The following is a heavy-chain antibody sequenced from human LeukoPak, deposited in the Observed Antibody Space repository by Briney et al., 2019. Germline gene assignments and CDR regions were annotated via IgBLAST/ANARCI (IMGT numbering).Heavy chain of an antibody. CDR2: ILYVGSNK. J-gene: IGHJ6*03. V-gene: IGHV3-30*01. CDR3: AKDGSRSREVFPYYYGSGRLQYMDV. D-gene: IGHD3-10*01. Sequence: GGSLRLSCAASGFTFSSYAMHWVRQAPGKGLGWVAVILYVGSNKYYAESVKGRFTISRDNSKSTLYLQMNSLRDEDTAMFYCAKDGSRSREVFPYYYGSGRLQYMDVWGKGTTVIISS. CDR1: GFTFSSYA.